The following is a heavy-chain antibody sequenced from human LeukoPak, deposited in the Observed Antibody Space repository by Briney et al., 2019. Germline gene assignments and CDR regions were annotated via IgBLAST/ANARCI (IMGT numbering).Heavy chain of an antibody. CDR2: IYTSGST. D-gene: IGHD3-3*01. CDR1: GGSISSYY. V-gene: IGHV4-4*07. Sequence: SETLSLTCTVSGGSISSYYWSWIRQPAGKGLEWIGRIYTSGSTNYNPSLKSRVTMSVDTSKNQFSLKLSSVTAADTAVYYCAREGEGQRGRYDFWSGYPNYYFDYWGQGTWSPSPQ. J-gene: IGHJ4*02. CDR3: AREGEGQRGRYDFWSGYPNYYFDY.